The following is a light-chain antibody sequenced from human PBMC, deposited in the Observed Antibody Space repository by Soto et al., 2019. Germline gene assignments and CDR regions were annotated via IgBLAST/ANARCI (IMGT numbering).Light chain of an antibody. V-gene: IGKV3-20*01. CDR2: GAS. Sequence: EIVLTQSPGTLSLSPGERATLSCRASQSVSSSYLAWYQQKPGQAPRLLIYGASSRATGIPDRFSGRGSGTDFTLTISRPEPEDFAVYYCQQYGSSPPTFGQGTKVEIK. J-gene: IGKJ1*01. CDR3: QQYGSSPPT. CDR1: QSVSSSY.